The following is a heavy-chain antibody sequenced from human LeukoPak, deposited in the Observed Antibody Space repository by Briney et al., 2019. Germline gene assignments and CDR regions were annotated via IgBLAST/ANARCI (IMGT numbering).Heavy chain of an antibody. J-gene: IGHJ4*02. D-gene: IGHD6-19*01. CDR3: AKSPYSSGWPPFDY. Sequence: PGGSVRLSCAASGFTFSSYAMSWVRQAPGKGLEWVSAISGSGSSTYYADSVKGRFTISRDNSKNTLDLQMNSLRAEDTAVYYCAKSPYSSGWPPFDYWGQGTLVTV. V-gene: IGHV3-23*01. CDR1: GFTFSSYA. CDR2: ISGSGSST.